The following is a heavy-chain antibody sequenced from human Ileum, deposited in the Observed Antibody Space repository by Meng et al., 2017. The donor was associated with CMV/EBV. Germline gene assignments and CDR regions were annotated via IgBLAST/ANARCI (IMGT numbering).Heavy chain of an antibody. CDR3: AKDQVKWLLNYFDY. CDR1: GFIVRNYW. CDR2: MKTDGSEK. J-gene: IGHJ4*02. V-gene: IGHV3-7*01. D-gene: IGHD3-22*01. Sequence: GGSLRLSCAASGFIVRNYWMSWARQAPGRGLEWVASMKTDGSEKYYVDSVKGRFTMSRDNAKNSLYLQMNSLRAEDTAVYYCAKDQVKWLLNYFDYWGQGTLVTVSS.